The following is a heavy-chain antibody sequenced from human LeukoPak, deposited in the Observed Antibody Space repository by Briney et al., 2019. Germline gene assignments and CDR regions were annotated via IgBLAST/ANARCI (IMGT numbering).Heavy chain of an antibody. V-gene: IGHV3-30*02. CDR2: IRYDGSNK. D-gene: IGHD5-12*01. CDR3: AKGSGYEPSYYYYCMDV. CDR1: GFTFLSYG. Sequence: GGSLRLSCAASGFTFLSYGMHWVRQAPGKGLEWVAFIRYDGSNKYYADSVKGRFTISRDNSKNTLYLQMNSLRAEDTAVYYCAKGSGYEPSYYYYCMDVWGKGTTVTISS. J-gene: IGHJ6*03.